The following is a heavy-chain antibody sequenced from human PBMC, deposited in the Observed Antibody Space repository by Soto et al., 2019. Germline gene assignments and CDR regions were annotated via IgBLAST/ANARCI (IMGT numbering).Heavy chain of an antibody. D-gene: IGHD5-18*01. V-gene: IGHV1-69*01. Sequence: GSSVKVSCTASGGTFSSYAISWVRQAPGQGLEWMGGIIPIFGTANYAQKFQGRVTITADESTSTAYMELSSLRSEDTAVYYCARCPRWLQRGLGFEYDDCGQGTLVTVSA. CDR1: GGTFSSYA. CDR3: ARCPRWLQRGLGFEYDD. J-gene: IGHJ4*02. CDR2: IIPIFGTA.